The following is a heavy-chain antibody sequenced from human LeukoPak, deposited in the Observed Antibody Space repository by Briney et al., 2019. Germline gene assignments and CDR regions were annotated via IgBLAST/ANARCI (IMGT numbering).Heavy chain of an antibody. CDR3: AGDDYRGVTNFDP. CDR1: GGSMNNYY. Sequence: SETLSLTCTVFGGSMNNYYWSWIRQPPGKGLEWIGEINHSGSTNYNPSLKSRVTISVDTSKNQFSLKLSSVTAADTAVYFCAGDDYRGVTNFDPWGQGTLVTVSS. J-gene: IGHJ5*02. D-gene: IGHD3-10*01. V-gene: IGHV4-34*01. CDR2: INHSGST.